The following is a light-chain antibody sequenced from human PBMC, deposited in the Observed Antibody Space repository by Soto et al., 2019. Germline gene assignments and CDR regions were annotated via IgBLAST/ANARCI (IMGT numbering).Light chain of an antibody. Sequence: EIVMTQSPGTLSVSPGERATLSCRASQNVISNLAWYQQRPGQAPRLLIYSASTRATGIPARFSGSGSGTEFTLTISSLQPGDAAVYYCQQYYEWPRGTFGQGTKVDIK. J-gene: IGKJ1*01. V-gene: IGKV3-15*01. CDR1: QNVISN. CDR3: QQYYEWPRGT. CDR2: SAS.